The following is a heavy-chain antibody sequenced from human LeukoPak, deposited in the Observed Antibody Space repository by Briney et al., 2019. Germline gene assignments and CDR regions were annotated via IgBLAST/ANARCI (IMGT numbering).Heavy chain of an antibody. J-gene: IGHJ4*02. D-gene: IGHD3-10*01. Sequence: GGTLRLSCAASGFTFSSYGMSWVRQAPGKGLEWVSAISGSGGSTYYADSVKGRFTISRDNSKNTLYLQMNSLRAEDTAVYYCAKERGFGGDYYFDYWGQGTLVTVSS. V-gene: IGHV3-23*01. CDR3: AKERGFGGDYYFDY. CDR1: GFTFSSYG. CDR2: ISGSGGST.